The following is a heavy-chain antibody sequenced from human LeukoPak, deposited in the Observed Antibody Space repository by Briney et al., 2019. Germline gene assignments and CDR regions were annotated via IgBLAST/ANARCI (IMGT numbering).Heavy chain of an antibody. V-gene: IGHV5-51*01. CDR1: GYSFTSYW. Sequence: GESLKISCKGSGYSFTSYWIGWVRQMPGKGLEWMGIIYPGDSDTRYSPSFQGQVTISADKSISTAYLQWSSLKASDTAMYYCARQMITMVRGVTHYYYYGMDVWGKGTTVTVSS. J-gene: IGHJ6*04. CDR3: ARQMITMVRGVTHYYYYGMDV. CDR2: IYPGDSDT. D-gene: IGHD3-10*01.